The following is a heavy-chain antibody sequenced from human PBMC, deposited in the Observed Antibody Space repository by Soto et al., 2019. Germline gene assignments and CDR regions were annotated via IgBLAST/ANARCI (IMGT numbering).Heavy chain of an antibody. V-gene: IGHV3-30*18. Sequence: QVQLVESGGGVVQPGRSLRLSCAASGFTFSSYGMHWVRQAPGKGLEWVAVISYDGSNKYYADSVKGRFTIPRDNSKNTLYLQMNSLRAEDTAVYYCAKERFLEWLFPDYWGQGTLVTVSS. CDR3: AKERFLEWLFPDY. CDR2: ISYDGSNK. D-gene: IGHD3-3*01. J-gene: IGHJ4*02. CDR1: GFTFSSYG.